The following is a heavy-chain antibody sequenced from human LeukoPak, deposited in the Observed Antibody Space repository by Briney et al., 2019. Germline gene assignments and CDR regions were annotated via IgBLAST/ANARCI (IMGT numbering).Heavy chain of an antibody. Sequence: GGSLRLSCAASGFTFSSYSMHWVRQAPGKGLEWVSYISSSSSTIYYADSVKGRFTISRDNAKNSLYLQMNSLRAEDTAVYYCARDSTGYYGSGSYFLSGWGQGTLVTVSS. V-gene: IGHV3-48*01. D-gene: IGHD3-10*01. CDR2: ISSSSSTI. J-gene: IGHJ4*02. CDR3: ARDSTGYYGSGSYFLSG. CDR1: GFTFSSYS.